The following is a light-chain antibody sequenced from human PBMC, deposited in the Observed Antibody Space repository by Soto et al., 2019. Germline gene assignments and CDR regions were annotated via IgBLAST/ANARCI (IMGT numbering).Light chain of an antibody. Sequence: DIQMTQSPSTLSGPVGDRVTITCRASQTISSWLAWYQQKPGKAPKLLIYKTSTLKSGAPSRFSGSGSGTVFTLTISSLQPDDFATYYCQHYNSYSEAFGQGTKVDIK. J-gene: IGKJ1*01. CDR2: KTS. CDR1: QTISSW. CDR3: QHYNSYSEA. V-gene: IGKV1-5*03.